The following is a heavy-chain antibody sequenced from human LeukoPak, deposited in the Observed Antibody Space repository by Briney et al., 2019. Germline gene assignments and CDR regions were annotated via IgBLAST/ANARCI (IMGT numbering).Heavy chain of an antibody. CDR1: GYSISSGYY. CDR2: IIHSGST. J-gene: IGHJ6*04. V-gene: IGHV4-38-2*01. CDR3: ARASGSYGSGSYYYYGMDV. Sequence: PSETLSLTCAVSGYSISSGYYWGWIRQPPGKGLEWIGSIIHSGSTYYNPSLKSRVNMSVDTSKNQISLKLSSVTAADTAVYYCARASGSYGSGSYYYYGMDVWGKGTTVTVSS. D-gene: IGHD3-10*01.